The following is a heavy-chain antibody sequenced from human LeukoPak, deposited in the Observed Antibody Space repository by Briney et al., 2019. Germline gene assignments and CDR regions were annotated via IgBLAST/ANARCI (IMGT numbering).Heavy chain of an antibody. J-gene: IGHJ5*02. CDR3: ARAGYCSSTSCPNWFDP. D-gene: IGHD2-2*01. Sequence: ASVKVSCKASGYTFTDYDINWVRQATGQGLEWMGWMNPNSGNTGYALKFQGRVTMTRDTSTSTVYMELSSLRSEDTAVYYCARAGYCSSTSCPNWFDPWGQGTLVTVSS. CDR2: MNPNSGNT. V-gene: IGHV1-8*02. CDR1: GYTFTDYD.